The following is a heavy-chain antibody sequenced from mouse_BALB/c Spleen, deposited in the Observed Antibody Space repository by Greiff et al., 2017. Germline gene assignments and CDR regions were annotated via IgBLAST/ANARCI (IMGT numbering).Heavy chain of an antibody. Sequence: EVHLVESGPELVKPGASVKMSCKASGYTFTSYVMHWVKQKPGQGLEWIGYINPYNDGTKYNEKFKGKATLTSDKSSSTAYMELSSLTSEDSAVYYCATLWFAYWGQGTLVTVSA. CDR3: ATLWFAY. CDR2: INPYNDGT. CDR1: GYTFTSYV. V-gene: IGHV1-14*01. J-gene: IGHJ3*01.